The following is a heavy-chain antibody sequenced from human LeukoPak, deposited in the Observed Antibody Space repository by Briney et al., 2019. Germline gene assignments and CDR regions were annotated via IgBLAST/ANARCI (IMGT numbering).Heavy chain of an antibody. CDR2: ISANNGDT. J-gene: IGHJ3*01. Sequence: GASVKVSCKASGFTFTSYGFSWVRQAPGQGLEWMGWISANNGDTHYAQKFQGRVTMTTDTSTTTVYMELRSLTSDDSAVYYCARKPTAHAFDFWGQGTMVTVSS. D-gene: IGHD4-17*01. CDR3: ARKPTAHAFDF. V-gene: IGHV1-18*04. CDR1: GFTFTSYG.